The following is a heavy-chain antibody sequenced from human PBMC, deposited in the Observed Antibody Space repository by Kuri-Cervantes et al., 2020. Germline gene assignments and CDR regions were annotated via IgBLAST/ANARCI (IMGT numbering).Heavy chain of an antibody. Sequence: SETLSLTCVVSGDSISSSNWWSWVRQSPTKGLEWIGEIYHSVSNNYNPSLKSRVTISLDKSGNHFSLKLSSVTAADTAVYYCAREMTQNWGSLYFQHYYYYGMDVWGQGTTVTVSS. D-gene: IGHD7-27*01. CDR2: IYHSVSN. CDR3: AREMTQNWGSLYFQHYYYYGMDV. CDR1: GDSISSSNW. J-gene: IGHJ6*02. V-gene: IGHV4-4*02.